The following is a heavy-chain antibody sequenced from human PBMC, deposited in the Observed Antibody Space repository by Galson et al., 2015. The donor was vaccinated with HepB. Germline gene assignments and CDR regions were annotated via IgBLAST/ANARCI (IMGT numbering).Heavy chain of an antibody. D-gene: IGHD3-10*01. V-gene: IGHV1-18*01. CDR3: ARGGVGEFSNSWFDP. CDR2: ISAYNGNT. CDR1: GYTFTSYG. J-gene: IGHJ5*02. Sequence: SVKVSCKASGYTFTSYGISWVRQAPGQGLEWMGWISAYNGNTNYAQKLQGRVTMTTDTSTSTAYVELRSLRSDDTAVYYCARGGVGEFSNSWFDPWGQGTLVTVSS.